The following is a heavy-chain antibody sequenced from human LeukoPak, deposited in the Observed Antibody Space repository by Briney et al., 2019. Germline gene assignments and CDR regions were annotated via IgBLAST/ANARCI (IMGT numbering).Heavy chain of an antibody. D-gene: IGHD3-22*01. CDR3: AAIAGGYYPIYY. CDR1: GFTFSSYA. Sequence: GGSLRLSCAAFGFTFSSYAMHWVRQAPGKGLEWVAVISYDGSNKYYADSVKGRFTISRDDSKNTLYLQMNSLRAEDTAVYYCAAIAGGYYPIYYWGQGTLVTVSS. V-gene: IGHV3-30-3*01. CDR2: ISYDGSNK. J-gene: IGHJ4*02.